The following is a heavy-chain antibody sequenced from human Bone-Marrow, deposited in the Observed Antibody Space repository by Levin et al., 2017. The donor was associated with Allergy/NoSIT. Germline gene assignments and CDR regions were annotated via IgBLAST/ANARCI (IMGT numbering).Heavy chain of an antibody. CDR3: ARESGNKGYFDS. CDR2: ITPIFDAA. D-gene: IGHD1-26*01. V-gene: IGHV1-69*06. CDR1: GGSFTHYP. Sequence: GASVKVSCKTSGGSFTHYPISWVRQAPGQGLEWVGGITPIFDAANSAPKFQGRVTITADKSTSTAYMELNSLTSEDTALYYCARESGNKGYFDSWGQGTLVIVSS. J-gene: IGHJ4*02.